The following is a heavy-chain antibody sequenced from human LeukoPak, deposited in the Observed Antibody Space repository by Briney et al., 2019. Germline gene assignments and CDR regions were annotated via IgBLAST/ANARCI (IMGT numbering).Heavy chain of an antibody. D-gene: IGHD3-22*01. CDR2: INPNSGGT. CDR1: GYTFTGYY. V-gene: IGHV1-2*02. J-gene: IGHJ6*02. CDR3: ARVIDDSSGYSDYYGMDV. Sequence: GASVKVSRKASGYTFTGYYMHWVRQAPGQGLEWMGWINPNSGGTNYAQKFQGRVTTTRDTSISTAYMELSRLRSDDTAVYYCARVIDDSSGYSDYYGMDVWGQGTTVTVSS.